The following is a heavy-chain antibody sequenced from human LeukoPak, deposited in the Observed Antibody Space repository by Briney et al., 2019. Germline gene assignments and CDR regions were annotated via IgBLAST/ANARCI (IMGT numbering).Heavy chain of an antibody. J-gene: IGHJ3*02. D-gene: IGHD1-1*01. CDR1: GGSISTYY. CDR3: AVNLTRQTFDI. V-gene: IGHV4-59*08. CDR2: IYYSGST. Sequence: PSETLSLTCTVSGGSISTYYWSWIRQSPGKGLEWIGSIYYSGSTNYNPSLKSRVTISVGTSKNQFSLELSSVTAADTAVYYCAVNLTRQTFDIWGQGTMVTVSS.